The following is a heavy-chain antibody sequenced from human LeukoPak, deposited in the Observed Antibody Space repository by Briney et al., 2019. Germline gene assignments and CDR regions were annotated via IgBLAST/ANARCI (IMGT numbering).Heavy chain of an antibody. D-gene: IGHD6-13*01. J-gene: IGHJ4*02. Sequence: PSETLSLTCTVSGGSISSYYWSWIRQPPGKGLEWIGYIYYSGTTNYNPSLKSRVTISVDTSKNQFSLKLSSVTAADTAVYYCARGVYIAAAQYDSWGQGTQVTVSS. CDR3: ARGVYIAAAQYDS. V-gene: IGHV4-59*01. CDR1: GGSISSYY. CDR2: IYYSGTT.